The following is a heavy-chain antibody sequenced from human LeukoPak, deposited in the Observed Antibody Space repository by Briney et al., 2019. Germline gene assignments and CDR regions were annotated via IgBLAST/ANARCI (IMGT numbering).Heavy chain of an antibody. CDR1: GGSISSSTYY. D-gene: IGHD5/OR15-5a*01. V-gene: IGHV4-39*01. CDR2: IYYSGNT. CDR3: VRNKLVCLLDY. Sequence: SETLSLTCTVSGGSISSSTYYWGWIRQPPGKGLEWIGSIYYSGNTFYNPSLKSRVTISVETSKNQFSLRLSSVTAADTAVYYCVRNKLVCLLDYWGQGTLVTVSS. J-gene: IGHJ4*02.